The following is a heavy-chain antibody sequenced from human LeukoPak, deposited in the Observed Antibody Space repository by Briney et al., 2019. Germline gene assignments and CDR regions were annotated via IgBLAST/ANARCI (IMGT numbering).Heavy chain of an antibody. CDR1: GGSISSSSYY. CDR3: ARHRAYSSSSYD. D-gene: IGHD6-6*01. J-gene: IGHJ4*02. Sequence: SETLSLTCTVSGGSISSSSYYWGWIRQPPGKGLEWIGSIYYSGSTYYNPSLKSRVTISVDTSKNQFSLKLSSVTAADTAVYYCARHRAYSSSSYDWSQGTLVTVSS. CDR2: IYYSGST. V-gene: IGHV4-39*01.